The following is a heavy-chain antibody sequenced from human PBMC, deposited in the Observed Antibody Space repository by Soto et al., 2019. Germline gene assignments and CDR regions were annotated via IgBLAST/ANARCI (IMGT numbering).Heavy chain of an antibody. CDR1: GGSISSYY. Sequence: SETLCLTCTVSGGSISSYYWSGIRQPPGKGLEWIGYIYYSGSTNYNPSLKSRVTISVDTSKNQFSLKLSSVTAADTAVYYCARDPIWGQGTMVTVSS. V-gene: IGHV4-59*01. J-gene: IGHJ3*02. CDR3: ARDPI. CDR2: IYYSGST.